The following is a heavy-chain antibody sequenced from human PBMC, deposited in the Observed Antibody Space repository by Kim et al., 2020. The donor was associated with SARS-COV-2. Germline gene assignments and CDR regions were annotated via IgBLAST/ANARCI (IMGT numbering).Heavy chain of an antibody. V-gene: IGHV3-74*01. CDR2: INSDGSST. CDR1: GFTFSSYW. CDR3: VTGFRDGRSSSVTSLYGMDV. J-gene: IGHJ6*02. Sequence: GGSLRLSCAASGFTFSSYWMHWVRQAPGKGLVWVSRINSDGSSTSYADSVKGRFTISRDNAKNTLYLQMNSLRAEDTAVYYCVTGFRDGRSSSVTSLYGMDVWGQGTTVTVSS. D-gene: IGHD6-13*01.